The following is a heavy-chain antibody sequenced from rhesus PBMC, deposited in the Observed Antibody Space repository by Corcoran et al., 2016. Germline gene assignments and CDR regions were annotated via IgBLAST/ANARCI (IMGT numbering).Heavy chain of an antibody. CDR2: INGYSGST. J-gene: IGHJ5-1*01. V-gene: IGHV4-80*01. CDR3: TSPVRYRFDV. Sequence: QVQLQESGPGLVKPSETLSLTCAVSGGYFRSYWWNWIRQPPGKGLEWIGEINGYSGSTNYNPSLQRRVTISMDVSKNQCSLRVTSVTAADTAVYYCTSPVRYRFDVWGPGVLVSVSS. CDR1: GGYFRSYW. D-gene: IGHD3-9*01.